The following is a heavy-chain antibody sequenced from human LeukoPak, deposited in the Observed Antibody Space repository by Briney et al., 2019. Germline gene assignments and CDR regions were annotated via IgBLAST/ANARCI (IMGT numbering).Heavy chain of an antibody. CDR1: GGTFSSYA. D-gene: IGHD6-13*01. CDR2: IIPIFGTA. J-gene: IGHJ3*02. V-gene: IGHV1-69*06. Sequence: GASVKVSCKASGGTFSSYAISWVRQARGQGLEWMGGIIPIFGTANYAQKFQGRVTITADKSTSTAYMELSSLRSEDTAVYYCARDRQRMAAALDAFDIWGQGTMVTVSS. CDR3: ARDRQRMAAALDAFDI.